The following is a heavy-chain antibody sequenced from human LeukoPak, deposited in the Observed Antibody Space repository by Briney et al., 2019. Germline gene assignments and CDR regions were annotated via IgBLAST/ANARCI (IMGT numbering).Heavy chain of an antibody. Sequence: SVKVSCKASGYTFTSYGISWVRQAPGQGLEWMGWISAYNGNTNYAQKLQGRVTMTTDTSTSTAYMELRSLRSDDTAVYYCARGAEYCTNGVCYPNWFDPWGQGTLVTVSS. V-gene: IGHV1-18*01. D-gene: IGHD2-8*01. CDR3: ARGAEYCTNGVCYPNWFDP. J-gene: IGHJ5*02. CDR1: GYTFTSYG. CDR2: ISAYNGNT.